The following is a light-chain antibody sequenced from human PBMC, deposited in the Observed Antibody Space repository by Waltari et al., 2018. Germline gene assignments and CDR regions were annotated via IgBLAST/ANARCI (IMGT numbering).Light chain of an antibody. CDR3: QSYDTTLSVV. V-gene: IGLV1-40*01. CDR2: GST. J-gene: IGLJ3*02. CDR1: GSTIGAGYD. Sequence: QSVLTQPPSVSGAPGQRVTISCTGSGSTIGAGYDVPWYQQLPRAAPKLLIYGSTSRPLGVPDRFFGSTSGTSAFLAITGLQAEDEADYYCQSYDTTLSVVFGGGTKLTVL.